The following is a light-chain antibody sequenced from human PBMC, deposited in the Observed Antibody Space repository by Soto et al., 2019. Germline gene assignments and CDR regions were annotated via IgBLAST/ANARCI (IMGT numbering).Light chain of an antibody. Sequence: EIVLTQSPVTLSLSPGERATLSCRASQSVSSYLAWYQQKPGQAPRLLIYGASTRAAGIAARFSGSGSGTEFTLTISGLQSEDIAVYYCQQYNNWPPGTFGQGTKVDIK. CDR3: QQYNNWPPGT. CDR1: QSVSSY. CDR2: GAS. V-gene: IGKV3-15*01. J-gene: IGKJ1*01.